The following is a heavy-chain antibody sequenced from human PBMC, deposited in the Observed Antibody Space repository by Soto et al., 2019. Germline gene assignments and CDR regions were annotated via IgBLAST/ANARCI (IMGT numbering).Heavy chain of an antibody. D-gene: IGHD2-15*01. CDR2: IKQDGSEK. CDR3: AREAVVVVAATGVNYFDY. CDR1: GFTFSSYW. J-gene: IGHJ4*02. Sequence: TGGSLRLSCAASGFTFSSYWMSWVRQAPGKGLEWVANIKQDGSEKYYVDSVKGRFTISRDNAKNSLYLQMNSLRAEDTAVYYCAREAVVVVAATGVNYFDYWGQGTLVTVSS. V-gene: IGHV3-7*01.